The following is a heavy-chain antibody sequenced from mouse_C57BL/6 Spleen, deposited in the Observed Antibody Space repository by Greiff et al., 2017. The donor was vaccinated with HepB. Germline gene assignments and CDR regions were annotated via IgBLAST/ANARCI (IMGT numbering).Heavy chain of an antibody. D-gene: IGHD2-3*01. CDR3: ARAGDGYYPYAMDY. CDR1: GYTFTSYG. CDR2: IYPRSGNT. V-gene: IGHV1-81*01. Sequence: QVHVKQSGAELARPGASVKLSCKASGYTFTSYGISWVKQRTGQGLEWIGEIYPRSGNTYYNEKFKGKATLTADKSSSTAYMELRSLTSEDSAVYFCARAGDGYYPYAMDYWGQGTSVTVSS. J-gene: IGHJ4*01.